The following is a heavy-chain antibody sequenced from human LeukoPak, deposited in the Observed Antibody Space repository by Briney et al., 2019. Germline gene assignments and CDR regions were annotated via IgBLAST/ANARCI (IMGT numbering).Heavy chain of an antibody. CDR3: ARPPSDYHDRAHPAFDY. Sequence: SETLSLTCTVSGGSISSYYWSWIWQPAGKGLEWIGRIYTSGSTNYNPSLKSRVTMSVDTSKNQFSLKLSSVTPADPAVYYRARPPSDYHDRAHPAFDYWGQGPLVTVSS. CDR1: GGSISSYY. D-gene: IGHD3-22*01. J-gene: IGHJ4*02. CDR2: IYTSGST. V-gene: IGHV4-4*07.